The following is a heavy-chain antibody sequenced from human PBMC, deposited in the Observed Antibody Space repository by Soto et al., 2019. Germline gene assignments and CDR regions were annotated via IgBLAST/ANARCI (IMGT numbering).Heavy chain of an antibody. CDR1: GFTFDDYA. J-gene: IGHJ3*02. D-gene: IGHD2-8*01. CDR2: ISWNSGSI. CDR3: AKDQRMLYASAFDI. Sequence: EVQLVESGGGLVQPGRSLRLSCAASGFTFDDYAMHWVRHAPGKGLEWVSGISWNSGSIGYADSVKGRFTISRDNGENSVYLQMNSLRDEDTALYSCAKDQRMLYASAFDIWGQGTMVTVSS. V-gene: IGHV3-9*01.